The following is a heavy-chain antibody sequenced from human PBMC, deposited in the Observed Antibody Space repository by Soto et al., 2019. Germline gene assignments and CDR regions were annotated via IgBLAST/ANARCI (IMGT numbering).Heavy chain of an antibody. CDR3: ARRYFDWPDDAFDI. D-gene: IGHD3-9*01. Sequence: SETLSLTCTVSGASVSSHYWSWIRQPPGKGLEWIAYIYNSGSTNYNPSLKSRVTMSVDTSKNQFSLKLSSVTAADTAVYYCARRYFDWPDDAFDIWGQGTMVTVSS. V-gene: IGHV4-59*02. J-gene: IGHJ3*02. CDR1: GASVSSHY. CDR2: IYNSGST.